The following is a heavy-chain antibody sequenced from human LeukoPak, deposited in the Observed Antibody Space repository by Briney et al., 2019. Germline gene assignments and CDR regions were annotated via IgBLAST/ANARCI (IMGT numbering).Heavy chain of an antibody. Sequence: PSETLSLTCTVSGGSISSYYWSWIRQPPGKGLEWIGYIYYSGSTNYNPSLKSRVTIPVDTSKNQFSLKLSSVTAADTAVYYCARVRPNDYSNYFDYWGQGTLVTVSS. CDR3: ARVRPNDYSNYFDY. V-gene: IGHV4-59*08. J-gene: IGHJ4*02. CDR1: GGSISSYY. D-gene: IGHD4-11*01. CDR2: IYYSGST.